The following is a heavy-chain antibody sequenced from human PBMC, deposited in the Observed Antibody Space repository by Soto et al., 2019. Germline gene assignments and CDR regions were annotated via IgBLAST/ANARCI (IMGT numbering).Heavy chain of an antibody. CDR2: ISGSGGST. Sequence: EVQLLESGGGLVQPGGSLRLSCAASGFTFSSYAMSWVRQAPGKGLEWVSAISGSGGSTYYADSVKGRFTISRDNSKNALDLQMNSLRAEDTAVYYCAKYTWSSGSWFDPWSQGTLVTVSS. J-gene: IGHJ5*02. CDR1: GFTFSSYA. V-gene: IGHV3-23*01. CDR3: AKYTWSSGSWFDP. D-gene: IGHD3-10*01.